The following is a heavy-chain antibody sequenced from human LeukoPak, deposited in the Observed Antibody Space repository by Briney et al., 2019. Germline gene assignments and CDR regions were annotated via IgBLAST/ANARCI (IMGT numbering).Heavy chain of an antibody. Sequence: GGSLRLSCAASGFTFSSYGMHWVRQAPGKGLEWVAVIWYDGSNKYYADSVKGRFTISRDNSKNTLYLQMNSLRAEDTAVYYCAKNLYGRGYYYYYMDVWGKGTTVTVSS. CDR2: IWYDGSNK. CDR1: GFTFSSYG. D-gene: IGHD4-17*01. V-gene: IGHV3-33*06. CDR3: AKNLYGRGYYYYYMDV. J-gene: IGHJ6*03.